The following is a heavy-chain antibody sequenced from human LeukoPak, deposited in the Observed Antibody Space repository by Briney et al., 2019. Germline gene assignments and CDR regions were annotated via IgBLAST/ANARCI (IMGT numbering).Heavy chain of an antibody. CDR2: ISSSGSTI. Sequence: QPGGSLRLSCAASGFTFSSYEMNWVRQAPGKGLEWVSYISSSGSTIYYADSAKGRFTISRDNAKNSLYLQMNSLRAGDTAVYYCARDGIEMATIWGQGTLVTVSS. J-gene: IGHJ4*02. CDR1: GFTFSSYE. CDR3: ARDGIEMATI. D-gene: IGHD5-24*01. V-gene: IGHV3-48*03.